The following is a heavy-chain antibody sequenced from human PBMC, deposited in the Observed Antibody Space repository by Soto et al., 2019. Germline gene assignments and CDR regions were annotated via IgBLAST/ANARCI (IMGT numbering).Heavy chain of an antibody. Sequence: SETLSLTCAVYGGSFSGYYWSWIRQPPGKGLEWIGEINHSGSTNYNPSLKSRVTISVDTSKNQFSLKLSSVTAADTAVYYCATSSAIVVATFDYWGQGTLVTVSS. CDR3: ATSSAIVVATFDY. CDR1: GGSFSGYY. J-gene: IGHJ4*02. CDR2: INHSGST. V-gene: IGHV4-34*01. D-gene: IGHD3-22*01.